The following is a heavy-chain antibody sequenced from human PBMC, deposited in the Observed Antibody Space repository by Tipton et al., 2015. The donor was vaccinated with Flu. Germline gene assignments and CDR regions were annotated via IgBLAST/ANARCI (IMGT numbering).Heavy chain of an antibody. CDR1: GFTFSSYG. CDR2: IWYDGSNK. CDR3: AKSYYDTDPDAFDI. Sequence: SLRLSCAASGFTFSSYGMHWVRQAPGKGLEWVAVIWYDGSNKYYADSVKGRFTISRDNSKNTLYPQMNSLRAEDTAVYYCAKSYYDTDPDAFDIWGQGTMVTVSS. D-gene: IGHD3-9*01. V-gene: IGHV3-33*06. J-gene: IGHJ3*02.